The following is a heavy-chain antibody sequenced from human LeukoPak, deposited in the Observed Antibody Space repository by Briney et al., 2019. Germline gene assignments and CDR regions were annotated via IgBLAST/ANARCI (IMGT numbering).Heavy chain of an antibody. CDR1: GYTFTSYG. CDR3: ARVRPDCGGDCHSGYYFDY. V-gene: IGHV1-18*01. CDR2: ISAYNGNT. J-gene: IGHJ4*02. D-gene: IGHD2-21*02. Sequence: GASVKVSCKASGYTFTSYGISWVRQAPGQGLEWMGWISAYNGNTNYAQKLQGRVTMTTDTSTSTAYMELRSLRSDDTAVYYCARVRPDCGGDCHSGYYFDYWGQGTLVTVSS.